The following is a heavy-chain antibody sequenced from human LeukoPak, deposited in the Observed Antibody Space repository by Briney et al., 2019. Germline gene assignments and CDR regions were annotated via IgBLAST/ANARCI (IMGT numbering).Heavy chain of an antibody. CDR3: ARGHSTDFWGSYRYCDY. Sequence: PSETLSLTCAVYGGSFSGYYWSWIRQPPVKGLEWIGEINHSGSTNYNPSLKSRVTISVDTSKNQFSLKLSSVTAADTAVYYCARGHSTDFWGSYRYCDYWGQGTLVTVSS. CDR2: INHSGST. V-gene: IGHV4-34*01. CDR1: GGSFSGYY. D-gene: IGHD3-16*02. J-gene: IGHJ4*02.